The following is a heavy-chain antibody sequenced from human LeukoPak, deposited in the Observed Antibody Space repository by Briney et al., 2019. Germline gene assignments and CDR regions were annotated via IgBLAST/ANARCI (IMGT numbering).Heavy chain of an antibody. CDR1: GFTFSSYA. J-gene: IGHJ4*02. D-gene: IGHD4-17*01. Sequence: GGSLRLSCAASGFTFSSYAMAWVRQAPGKGLEGVSAISGSGVSTYYADSVKGRFTISRDNSKNTLYLQMNSLRAEDTAVYYCAKCEHTVTTFPYDSWGQGTLVSVSS. CDR3: AKCEHTVTTFPYDS. CDR2: ISGSGVST. V-gene: IGHV3-23*01.